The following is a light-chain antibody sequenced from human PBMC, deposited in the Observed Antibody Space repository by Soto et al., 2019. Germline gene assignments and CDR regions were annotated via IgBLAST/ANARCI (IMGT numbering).Light chain of an antibody. CDR2: EVT. Sequence: QSALTQPASVSGSPGQSITISCTGTSGDIGSYNRVSWYQQHPGKAPKLIIYEVTDRPSGVSNRFSGSKSGNTASLTISWIQAEDEAEYYCSSYTNINTRACVFGTGTKLTVL. CDR1: SGDIGSYNR. CDR3: SSYTNINTRACV. J-gene: IGLJ1*01. V-gene: IGLV2-14*01.